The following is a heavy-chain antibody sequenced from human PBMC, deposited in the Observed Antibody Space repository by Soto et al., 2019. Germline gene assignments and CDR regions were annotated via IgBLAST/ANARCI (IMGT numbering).Heavy chain of an antibody. CDR3: ATRSGGGGAFDF. CDR2: IGRGGTTT. Sequence: EVQLVESGGGLVLPGGSLRLSCAASGLTFSNYEMNWVRQAPGKGLEWVSYIGRGGTTTYYADSLKGRFTISRDNAKNSLYLPMNSLRAEDTAVYYCATRSGGGGAFDFWGQGTMVTVSS. V-gene: IGHV3-48*03. CDR1: GLTFSNYE. J-gene: IGHJ3*01. D-gene: IGHD3-10*01.